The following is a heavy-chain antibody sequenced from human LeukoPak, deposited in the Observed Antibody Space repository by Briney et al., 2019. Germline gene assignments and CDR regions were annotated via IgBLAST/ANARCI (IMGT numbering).Heavy chain of an antibody. CDR1: GGSISSYY. CDR2: IYYSGST. V-gene: IGHV4-59*01. CDR3: ARHRAGTFDY. D-gene: IGHD6-13*01. Sequence: SETLSLTCTVSGGSISSYYWSWIRQPPGKGLEWIGYIYYSGSTNYNPSLKSRVTISVDTSKNQFSLKLSSVTAADTAVYYCARHRAGTFDYWGQGTLVTVSS. J-gene: IGHJ4*02.